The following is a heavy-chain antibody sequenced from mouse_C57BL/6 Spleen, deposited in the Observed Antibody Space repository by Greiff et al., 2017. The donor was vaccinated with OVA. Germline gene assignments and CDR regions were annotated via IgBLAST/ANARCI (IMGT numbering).Heavy chain of an antibody. J-gene: IGHJ1*03. D-gene: IGHD1-1*01. CDR3: ARHEGAIYYYGSSYFDV. CDR1: GYTFTEYT. V-gene: IGHV1-62-2*01. CDR2: FYPGSGSI. Sequence: QVQLKESGAELVKPGASVKLSCKASGYTFTEYTIHWVNQRSGQGLEWIGWFYPGSGSIKYNEKFKDKATLTADKSSSTVYMELSRLTSEDSAVYFCARHEGAIYYYGSSYFDVWGTGTTVTVSS.